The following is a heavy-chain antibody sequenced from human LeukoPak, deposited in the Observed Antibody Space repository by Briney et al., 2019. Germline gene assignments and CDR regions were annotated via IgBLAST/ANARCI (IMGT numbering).Heavy chain of an antibody. CDR3: VRGRYYFDY. CDR1: GFTFSSYG. CDR2: ISYDGSNK. V-gene: IGHV3-30*03. J-gene: IGHJ4*02. Sequence: GGSLRLSCAASGFTFSSYGMHWVRQAPGKGLEWVAVISYDGSNKYYADSVKGRFTISRDNAKNTLYLQMNNLRAEDTAVYYCVRGRYYFDYWGQGTLVTVSS. D-gene: IGHD5-24*01.